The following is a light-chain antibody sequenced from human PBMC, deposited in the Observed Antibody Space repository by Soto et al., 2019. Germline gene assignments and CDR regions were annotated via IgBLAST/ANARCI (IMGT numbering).Light chain of an antibody. Sequence: SYELTQPPSVSVAPGKTASVACGGSNIGSKSVHWYQKKSGQAPVLVMDYDSDRPSGIPERFSGSNSGNTATLTISRVEAGDEAAYYCQVWDISSGHVVFGGGTKLTVL. CDR3: QVWDISSGHVV. J-gene: IGLJ3*02. CDR2: YDS. CDR1: NIGSKS. V-gene: IGLV3-21*01.